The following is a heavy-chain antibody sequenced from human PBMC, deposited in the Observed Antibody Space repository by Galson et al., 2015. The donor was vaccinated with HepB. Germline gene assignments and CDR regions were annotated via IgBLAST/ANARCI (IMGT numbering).Heavy chain of an antibody. D-gene: IGHD3-9*01. CDR3: ARDGGYYDILTGYYAGDGMDV. CDR2: TSAYNGNT. CDR1: GGTFSSYA. Sequence: SVKVSCKASGGTFSSYAISWVRQAPGQGLEWMGWTSAYNGNTNYAQKLQGRVTMTTDTSTSTAYMELRSLRSDDTAVYYCARDGGYYDILTGYYAGDGMDVWGQGTTVTVSS. V-gene: IGHV1-18*01. J-gene: IGHJ6*02.